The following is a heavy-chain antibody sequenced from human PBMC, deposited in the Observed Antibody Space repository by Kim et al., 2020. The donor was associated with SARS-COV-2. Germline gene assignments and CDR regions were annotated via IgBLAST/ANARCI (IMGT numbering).Heavy chain of an antibody. CDR2: IKEDGSEK. CDR3: VRHSDSGGVFLDALDV. Sequence: GGSLRLSCAASGFTFSHYWVNWVRQAPGKGLEWVANIKEDGSEKYYLDSVKGRFTISRDNARNSLYLQMNSLRADDTAVYYCVRHSDSGGVFLDALDVWG. J-gene: IGHJ3*01. CDR1: GFTFSHYW. D-gene: IGHD3-16*01. V-gene: IGHV3-7*01.